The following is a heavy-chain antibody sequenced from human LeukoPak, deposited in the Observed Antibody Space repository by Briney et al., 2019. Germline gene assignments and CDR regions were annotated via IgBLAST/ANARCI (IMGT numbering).Heavy chain of an antibody. CDR1: GFTFGDYA. V-gene: IGHV3-49*04. D-gene: IGHD3-22*01. Sequence: GGSLRLSCTASGFTFGDYAMSWVRQAPGKGLEWVGFIRTKPYGGTTEYAASAKGRFTISRDDSKSIAYLQMNSLKTEDTAVYYCTREIHYYDSSGYCYYFDCWGQGTLVTVSS. CDR2: IRTKPYGGTT. J-gene: IGHJ4*02. CDR3: TREIHYYDSSGYCYYFDC.